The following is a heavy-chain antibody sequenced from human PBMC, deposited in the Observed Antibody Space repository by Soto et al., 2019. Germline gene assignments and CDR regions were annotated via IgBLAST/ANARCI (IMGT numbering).Heavy chain of an antibody. D-gene: IGHD6-19*01. V-gene: IGHV3-23*01. CDR2: FRGSGGST. Sequence: GGSLRLSCAASGFTFSRYAMSWVREAPGGGLEWVSAFRGSGGSTYYADSVKGRFTISRDNSKNTLYLQMNSLRAEDTAVYYCAKDRRLSWGWSMKFDYWGQGTLVTVSS. CDR3: AKDRRLSWGWSMKFDY. CDR1: GFTFSRYA. J-gene: IGHJ4*02.